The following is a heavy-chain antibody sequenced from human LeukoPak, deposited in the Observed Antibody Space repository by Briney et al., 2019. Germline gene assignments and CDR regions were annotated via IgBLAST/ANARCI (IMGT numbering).Heavy chain of an antibody. Sequence: ASVKVSCKASGGTFSSYAISWVRQAPGQGLEWMGGIIPIFGTANYAQTFQGRVTITADESTSTAYMELSSLRSEDTAVYYCARRWGDYFDYWGQGTLVTVSS. D-gene: IGHD1-26*01. V-gene: IGHV1-69*13. CDR3: ARRWGDYFDY. J-gene: IGHJ4*02. CDR2: IIPIFGTA. CDR1: GGTFSSYA.